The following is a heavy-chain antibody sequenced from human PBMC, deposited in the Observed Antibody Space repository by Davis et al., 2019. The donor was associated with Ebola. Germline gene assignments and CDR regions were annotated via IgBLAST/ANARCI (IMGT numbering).Heavy chain of an antibody. V-gene: IGHV4-59*01. CDR3: ARDAADDYGVNFDY. Sequence: PSETLSLTCTFSGGSITNYYWDWIRQPPGKGLELIGHIYFSGATKYNPSLRSRATISVDTSKNQFYLKLNSVTAADTAVYYCARDAADDYGVNFDYWGQGNLVTVSS. J-gene: IGHJ4*02. CDR1: GGSITNYY. CDR2: IYFSGAT. D-gene: IGHD4-17*01.